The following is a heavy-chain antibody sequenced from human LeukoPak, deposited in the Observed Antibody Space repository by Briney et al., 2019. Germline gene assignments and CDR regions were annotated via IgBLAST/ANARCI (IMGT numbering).Heavy chain of an antibody. Sequence: PGRSLRLSCAASGFTFSSYAMHWVRQAPGKGLEWVAVITYDGSNKYYADSVKGRFTISRDNSKNTLYLQMNSLRAEDTAVYYCAAELDYYGMDVWGQGTTVTVSS. CDR2: ITYDGSNK. D-gene: IGHD1-1*01. CDR1: GFTFSSYA. J-gene: IGHJ6*02. V-gene: IGHV3-30-3*01. CDR3: AAELDYYGMDV.